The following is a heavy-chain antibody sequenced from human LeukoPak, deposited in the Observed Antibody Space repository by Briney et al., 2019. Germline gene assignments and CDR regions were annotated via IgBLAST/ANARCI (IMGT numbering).Heavy chain of an antibody. CDR3: ARGHSGSYSRYYYYGMDV. D-gene: IGHD1-26*01. V-gene: IGHV4-59*08. Sequence: IPSETLSLTCTVSGGSISSYYWSWIRQPPGKGLEWIGYIYYSGSTNYNPSLKSRVTISVDTSKNQFSLKLSSVTAADTAVYYCARGHSGSYSRYYYYGMDVWGQGTTVTVSS. CDR2: IYYSGST. J-gene: IGHJ6*02. CDR1: GGSISSYY.